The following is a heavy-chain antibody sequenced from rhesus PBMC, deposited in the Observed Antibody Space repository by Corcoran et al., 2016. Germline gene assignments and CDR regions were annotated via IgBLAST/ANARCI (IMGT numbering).Heavy chain of an antibody. J-gene: IGHJ4*01. CDR1: GGSISSSY. CDR2: IYGSGSST. CDR3: ATGVHSSGWYYFDY. D-gene: IGHD6-31*01. V-gene: IGHV4-169*01. Sequence: QLQLQESGPGLVKPSETLAVTCAGSGGSISSSYWSWIRQAPGKGLEWIGYIYGSGSSTHYNPSLKSRVTLSVDTSKNQLSLKLSSVTTADTAVYYCATGVHSSGWYYFDYWGQGVLVTVSS.